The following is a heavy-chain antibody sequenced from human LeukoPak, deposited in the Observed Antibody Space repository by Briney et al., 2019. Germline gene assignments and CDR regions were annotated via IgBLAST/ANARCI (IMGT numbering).Heavy chain of an antibody. CDR1: GFTFSNYW. V-gene: IGHV3-74*01. Sequence: GGSLRLSCAVSGFTFSNYWMHWVRQVAGKGLVWVSRIHTDVSTTNYADSVKGRFTISRDNAKNTLYLQMNSLRAEDTAVYYCTRVGYCATTSCRTAFDIWGQGTMVTVSS. CDR2: IHTDVSTT. CDR3: TRVGYCATTSCRTAFDI. J-gene: IGHJ3*02. D-gene: IGHD2-2*01.